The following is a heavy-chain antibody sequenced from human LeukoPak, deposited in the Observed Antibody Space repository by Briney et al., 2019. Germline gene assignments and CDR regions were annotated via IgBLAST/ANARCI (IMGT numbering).Heavy chain of an antibody. CDR2: ISGSGGST. D-gene: IGHD3-22*01. J-gene: IGHJ4*02. V-gene: IGHV3-23*01. CDR3: AKDYDSSGYSYFDY. Sequence: PGGSLRLSCAASGFTFSSYAMSWVRQAPGKGLGWVSAISGSGGSTYYADSVKGRFTISRDNSKNTLYLQMNSLRAEDTAVYYCAKDYDSSGYSYFDYWGQGTLVTVSS. CDR1: GFTFSSYA.